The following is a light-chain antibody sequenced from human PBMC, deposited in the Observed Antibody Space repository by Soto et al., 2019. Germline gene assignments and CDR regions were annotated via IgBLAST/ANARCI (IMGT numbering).Light chain of an antibody. Sequence: DIQMTQSPSSLSVSVGDRVTITCRASQSISSYLNWYQQKPGKAPEVLIYTASSLQSGVPSRFSGSGSGTDFTLTISSLHPEDFATYYCQQSYITPWSFGQGTKVDIK. CDR2: TAS. V-gene: IGKV1-39*01. J-gene: IGKJ1*01. CDR3: QQSYITPWS. CDR1: QSISSY.